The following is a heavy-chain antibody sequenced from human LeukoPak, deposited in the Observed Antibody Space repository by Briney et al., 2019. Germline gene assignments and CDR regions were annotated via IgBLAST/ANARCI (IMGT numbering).Heavy chain of an antibody. CDR1: GGSFSGYY. J-gene: IGHJ6*03. V-gene: IGHV4-34*01. Sequence: SETLSLTCAVYGGSFSGYYWSWIRQPPGKGLEGIGEINHSGSTNYNPSLKSRVTISVDTSKNQFSLKLSSVAAADTAVYYCARGRELWLVNYYYMDVWGKGTTVTVSS. D-gene: IGHD5-18*01. CDR2: INHSGST. CDR3: ARGRELWLVNYYYMDV.